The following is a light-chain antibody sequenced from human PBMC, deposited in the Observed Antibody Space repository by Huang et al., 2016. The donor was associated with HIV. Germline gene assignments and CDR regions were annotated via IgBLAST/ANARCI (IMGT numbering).Light chain of an antibody. CDR3: QQYNKWPPEYT. Sequence: VMMSQSPPTLAASPGERGTLSCGASQSVNPNLAWYQQTPGQPPRLLSDAASTRATGVPARFAGSGSGTEFTLTIDSLQSDDFAVYYCQQYNKWPPEYTFGQGTRLEIK. CDR2: AAS. CDR1: QSVNPN. V-gene: IGKV3-15*01. J-gene: IGKJ2*01.